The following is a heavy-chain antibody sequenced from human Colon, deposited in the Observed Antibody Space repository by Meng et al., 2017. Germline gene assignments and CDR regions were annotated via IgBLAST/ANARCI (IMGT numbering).Heavy chain of an antibody. CDR1: GGSISSSRYY. CDR2: IFFSGAT. J-gene: IGHJ3*02. D-gene: IGHD2-2*01. Sequence: QPQDSGLGRWRPSGPLSPPCTVSGGSISSSRYYWGWIRQPPGKGLEWIGNIFFSGATYYNPSLKSRVTISVDTSQNQFSLRLPSVTAADTAVFYCAAVDRDSDAFDIWGQGTLVTVSS. CDR3: AAVDRDSDAFDI. V-gene: IGHV4-39*07.